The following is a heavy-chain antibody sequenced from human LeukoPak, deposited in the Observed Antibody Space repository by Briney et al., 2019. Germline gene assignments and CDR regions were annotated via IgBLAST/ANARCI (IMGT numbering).Heavy chain of an antibody. D-gene: IGHD6-19*01. CDR3: ARMYNSGWRYFDS. CDR1: GFTFSSYS. J-gene: IGHJ4*02. CDR2: ISSSSSYI. Sequence: PGGSLRLSCAASGFTFSSYSMNWVRQAPGKGLEWVSSISSSSSYIYYADSVKGRSTISRDNAKNSLYLQMNSLRAEDTAVYYCARMYNSGWRYFDSWGQGTLVTVSS. V-gene: IGHV3-21*01.